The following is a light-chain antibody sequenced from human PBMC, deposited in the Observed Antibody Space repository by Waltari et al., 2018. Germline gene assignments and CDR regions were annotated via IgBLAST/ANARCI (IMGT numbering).Light chain of an antibody. V-gene: IGKV2-28*01. J-gene: IGKJ4*01. Sequence: DIVVTQSPLSLPVTPGEPAAIPCRSSQSPLHTNGYNYLDWYLQKPGQSPQLLIYLGSNRAPGVPDRFSGSGSGTDFTLKISRVEAEDVGVYYCTQGLQTPVTFGGGTKVEIK. CDR1: QSPLHTNGYNY. CDR3: TQGLQTPVT. CDR2: LGS.